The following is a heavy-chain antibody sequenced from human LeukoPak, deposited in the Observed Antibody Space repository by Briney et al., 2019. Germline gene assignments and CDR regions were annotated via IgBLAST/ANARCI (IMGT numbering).Heavy chain of an antibody. CDR2: IYTSGST. Sequence: SETLSLTCTVSGGSISNYYWIWIRQPAGKGLEWIGRIYTSGSTNYNPSLKSRVTISADTSKNQFSLKLRSMTAADTAVYHCAKNGQGGFSFDPWGQGTQVTVSS. J-gene: IGHJ5*02. CDR3: AKNGQGGFSFDP. D-gene: IGHD5-12*01. V-gene: IGHV4-4*07. CDR1: GGSISNYY.